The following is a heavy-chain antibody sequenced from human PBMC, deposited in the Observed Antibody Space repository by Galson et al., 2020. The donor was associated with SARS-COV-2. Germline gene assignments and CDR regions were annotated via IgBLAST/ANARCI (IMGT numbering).Heavy chain of an antibody. V-gene: IGHV4-59*08. CDR1: GDSIRGYY. D-gene: IGHD2-15*01. J-gene: IGHJ6*02. CDR2: VYYTGNT. CDR3: ARDTPNYGMEV. Sequence: SETLSLTCSVSGDSIRGYYWTWIRQSPGKGLEWIGNVYYTGNTKYNPSLKSRITISIDASKNQFSLSLSSVTAADTAVYSCARDTPNYGMEVWGQGTTVTVSS.